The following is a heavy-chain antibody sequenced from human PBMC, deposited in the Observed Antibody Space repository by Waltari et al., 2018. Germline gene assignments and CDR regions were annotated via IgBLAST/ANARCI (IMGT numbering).Heavy chain of an antibody. CDR2: VHGSGKT. J-gene: IGHJ5*02. Sequence: QLQLQESGPGLVKPSGTLTLNCAVSGDTLTFPHWWNWDRQSPQKGLEWIGQVHGSGKTNYNPSFASRVTIALDTSNNQFSLKMTSATAADTAVYFCARDRGRGLYLDTWGPGTLVTVSP. CDR1: GDTLTFPHW. CDR3: ARDRGRGLYLDT. D-gene: IGHD2-15*01. V-gene: IGHV4-4*02.